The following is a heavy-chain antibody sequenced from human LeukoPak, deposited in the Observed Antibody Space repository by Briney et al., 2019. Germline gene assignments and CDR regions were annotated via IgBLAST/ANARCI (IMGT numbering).Heavy chain of an antibody. J-gene: IGHJ4*02. CDR3: ARSLGGYYYDSRFDY. Sequence: GGSLRLSCAASGFTFSSYAMHWVRQAPGKGLEWVAVISYDGSNKYYADSVKGRFTISRDNSKNTLYLQMNSLRAEDTAVYYCARSLGGYYYDSRFDYWGQGTLVTVSS. CDR2: ISYDGSNK. V-gene: IGHV3-30-3*01. CDR1: GFTFSSYA. D-gene: IGHD3-22*01.